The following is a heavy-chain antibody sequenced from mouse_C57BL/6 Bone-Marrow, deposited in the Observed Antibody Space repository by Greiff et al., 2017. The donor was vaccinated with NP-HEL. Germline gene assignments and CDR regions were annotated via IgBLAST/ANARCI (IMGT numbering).Heavy chain of an antibody. CDR3: ARSPYYGNYLYAMDY. J-gene: IGHJ4*01. CDR1: GYTFTDYY. Sequence: VQLQQSGPELVKPGASVKISCKASGYTFTDYYMNWVKQSHGKSLEWIGDINPNNGGTSYNQKFKGKATLTVDKSSSTAYMELRSLTSEDSAVYYCARSPYYGNYLYAMDYWGQGTSVTVSS. V-gene: IGHV1-26*01. CDR2: INPNNGGT. D-gene: IGHD2-10*01.